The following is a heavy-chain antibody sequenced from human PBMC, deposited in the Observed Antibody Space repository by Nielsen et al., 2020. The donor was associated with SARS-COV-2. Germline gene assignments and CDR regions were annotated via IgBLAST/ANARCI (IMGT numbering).Heavy chain of an antibody. CDR3: AKGVRYFDWLPSDY. D-gene: IGHD3-9*01. Sequence: GGSLRLSCAASGFTFSSYGMHWVRQAPGKGLEWVAVISYDGSNKYYADSVKGRFTISRDNSKNTLYLQMNSLRAEDTAVYYCAKGVRYFDWLPSDYWGQGTLVTVSS. CDR1: GFTFSSYG. CDR2: ISYDGSNK. J-gene: IGHJ4*02. V-gene: IGHV3-30*18.